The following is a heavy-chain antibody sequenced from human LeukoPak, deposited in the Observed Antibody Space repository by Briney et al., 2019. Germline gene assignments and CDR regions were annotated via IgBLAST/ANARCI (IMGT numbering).Heavy chain of an antibody. CDR3: ARTQLWDDAFDI. D-gene: IGHD5-18*01. CDR2: IYYSGST. J-gene: IGHJ3*02. CDR1: GGSISSYY. V-gene: IGHV4-59*01. Sequence: SETLSLTCTVSGGSISSYYWSWIRQPPGKGLEWIGYIYYSGSTNYNPSLKSRVTISVDTSKNQFSLKLSSVTAADTAVYYCARTQLWDDAFDIWGQGTMVTVSS.